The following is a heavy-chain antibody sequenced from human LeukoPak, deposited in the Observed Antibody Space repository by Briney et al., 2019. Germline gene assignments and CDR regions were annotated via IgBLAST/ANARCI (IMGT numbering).Heavy chain of an antibody. V-gene: IGHV3-30-3*01. CDR3: ARMGYSSSGYYYYGMDV. J-gene: IGHJ6*02. CDR1: GFTFSTYA. Sequence: GGSPRLSCAASGFTFSTYAMHWVRQAPGKGLEWVAVISSDGSNKYYADSVKGRFTISRDNSKNTLYLQMNRLRAEDTALYYCARMGYSSSGYYYYGMDVWGQGTTVTVSS. CDR2: ISSDGSNK. D-gene: IGHD6-6*01.